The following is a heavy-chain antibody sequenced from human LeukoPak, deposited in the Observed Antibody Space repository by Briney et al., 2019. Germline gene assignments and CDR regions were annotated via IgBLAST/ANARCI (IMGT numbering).Heavy chain of an antibody. CDR1: GYTFTSYY. V-gene: IGHV1-46*01. J-gene: IGHJ4*02. CDR3: ARSLTLLVVTAMSDY. Sequence: ASVKVSCKASGYTFTSYYMHWVRQAPGQGLEWMGIINPSGGSTSYAQKFQGRVTMTRDTSTSTVYMELSSLRSEDTAVYYCARSLTLLVVTAMSDYWGQGTLVTVSS. CDR2: INPSGGST. D-gene: IGHD2-21*02.